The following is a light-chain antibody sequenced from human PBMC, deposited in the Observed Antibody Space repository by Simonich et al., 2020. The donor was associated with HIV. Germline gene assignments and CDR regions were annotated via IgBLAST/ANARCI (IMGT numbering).Light chain of an antibody. CDR1: QSLLHSDGKTY. Sequence: DIVMTQTPLSLSVTPGQPASMSCKSSQSLLHSDGKTYLYWYLQKPGQSPQLLIYDVSNRFSGVPDRFSGSGSGTDFTLKISRVEAEDVGVYYCMHSIQFPRTFGQGTKVEIK. J-gene: IGKJ1*01. V-gene: IGKV2D-29*02. CDR2: DVS. CDR3: MHSIQFPRT.